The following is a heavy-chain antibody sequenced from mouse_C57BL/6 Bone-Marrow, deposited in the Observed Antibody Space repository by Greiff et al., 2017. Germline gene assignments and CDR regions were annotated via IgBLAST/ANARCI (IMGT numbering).Heavy chain of an antibody. CDR2: ISSGGSYT. V-gene: IGHV5-6*02. CDR3: ARRVTTEAWFAY. Sequence: EVKLEESGGDLVKPGGSLKLSCAASGFTFSSYGMSWVRQTPDKRLEWVATISSGGSYTYYPDSVKGRFTISRDNAKNTLYLQMSSLKSEDTAMYYCARRVTTEAWFAYWGQGTLVTVSA. CDR1: GFTFSSYG. J-gene: IGHJ3*01. D-gene: IGHD2-1*01.